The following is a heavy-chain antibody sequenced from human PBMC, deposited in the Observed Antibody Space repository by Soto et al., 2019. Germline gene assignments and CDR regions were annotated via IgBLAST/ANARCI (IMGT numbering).Heavy chain of an antibody. CDR3: ARCPVVTPFVDY. J-gene: IGHJ4*02. Sequence: SETLSLTCTVSGGSVTSGNYYWSWIRQPPGKGLEWIGHIYYSGSTKYNPSLKIRVTISVDASKNQFSLKVSSVTAADTAVYFCARCPVVTPFVDYWGQGTLVTVSS. CDR2: IYYSGST. V-gene: IGHV4-61*01. CDR1: GGSVTSGNYY. D-gene: IGHD2-21*02.